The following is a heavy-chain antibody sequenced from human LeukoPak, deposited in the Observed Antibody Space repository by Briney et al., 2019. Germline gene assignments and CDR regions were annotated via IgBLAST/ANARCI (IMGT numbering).Heavy chain of an antibody. CDR1: GVSIRSGGYY. CDR3: AREESSWLSFDY. J-gene: IGHJ4*02. CDR2: IYYSGNT. Sequence: SETLSLTCTVSGVSIRSGGYYWSWIRQHPGKGLEWIGYIYYSGNTYYNPSLKSRVTISLDTSKNQFSLKLSSVTAADTAVYYCAREESSWLSFDYWGQGILVTVSS. V-gene: IGHV4-31*03. D-gene: IGHD6-13*01.